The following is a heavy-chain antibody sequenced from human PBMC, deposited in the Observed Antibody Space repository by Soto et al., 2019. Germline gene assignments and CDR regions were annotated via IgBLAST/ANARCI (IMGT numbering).Heavy chain of an antibody. D-gene: IGHD2-8*01. Sequence: GASVKVSCKASGGTFSSYAISWVRQAPGQGLEWMGGIIPIFGTANYAQKFQGRVTITADESTSTAYMELSSLRSEDTAVYYCARGYCTNGVCYNAFDYWGQGTLVTVSS. V-gene: IGHV1-69*13. CDR3: ARGYCTNGVCYNAFDY. CDR1: GGTFSSYA. J-gene: IGHJ4*02. CDR2: IIPIFGTA.